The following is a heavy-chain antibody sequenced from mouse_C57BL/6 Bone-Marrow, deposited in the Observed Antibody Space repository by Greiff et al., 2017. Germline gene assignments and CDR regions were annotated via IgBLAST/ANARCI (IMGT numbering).Heavy chain of an antibody. CDR1: GYTFTDYY. CDR2: INPYNGGT. J-gene: IGHJ2*01. V-gene: IGHV1-19*01. D-gene: IGHD2-10*01. Sequence: DVQLQESGPVLVKPGASVKMSCKASGYTFTDYYLNWVKQSHGKSLEWIGVINPYNGGTSYNQKFKGKATLTVDKASSTASMELNSLTSEDSAVYYCAPAYSSPGGQGTTLTVSS. CDR3: APAYSSP.